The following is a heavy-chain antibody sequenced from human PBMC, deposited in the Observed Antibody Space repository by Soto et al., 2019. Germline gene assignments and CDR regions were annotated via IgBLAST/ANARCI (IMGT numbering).Heavy chain of an antibody. CDR2: IIPIFGTA. CDR1: GGTFSSYA. CDR3: AGALRTYCGGDWYSSYWYFDL. V-gene: IGHV1-69*01. J-gene: IGHJ2*01. Sequence: QVQLVQSGAEVKKPGSSVKVSCKASGGTFSSYAISWVRQAPGQGLEWMGGIIPIFGTANYAQKFQGRVTITADESTSTAYMELSSLRSEDTAVYSCAGALRTYCGGDWYSSYWYFDLWGRGTLVTVSS. D-gene: IGHD2-21*02.